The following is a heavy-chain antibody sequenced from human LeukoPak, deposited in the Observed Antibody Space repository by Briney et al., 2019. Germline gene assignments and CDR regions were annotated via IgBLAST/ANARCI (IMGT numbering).Heavy chain of an antibody. J-gene: IGHJ3*02. CDR3: AKEDPSYYDILTGPSGAFDI. V-gene: IGHV3-66*01. CDR1: GFTVSSNY. Sequence: GGSLRLSCAASGFTVSSNYMSWVRQAPGKGLEWVSVIYSGGSTYYADSVKGRFTISRDNSKNTLYLQMNSLRAEDTAVYYCAKEDPSYYDILTGPSGAFDIWGQGTMVTVSS. D-gene: IGHD3-9*01. CDR2: IYSGGST.